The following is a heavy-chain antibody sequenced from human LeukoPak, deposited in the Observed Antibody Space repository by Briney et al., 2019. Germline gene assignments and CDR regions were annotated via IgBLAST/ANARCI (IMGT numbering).Heavy chain of an antibody. CDR1: GYTFTSYG. Sequence: ASVKVSCTASGYTFTSYGISWVRQAPGQGLEWMGWISAYNGNTNYAQKLQGRVTMTTDTSTSTAYMELRSLRSDDTAVYYCARDDDSSGYPTFDIWGQGTMVTVSS. CDR3: ARDDDSSGYPTFDI. V-gene: IGHV1-18*01. D-gene: IGHD3-22*01. J-gene: IGHJ3*02. CDR2: ISAYNGNT.